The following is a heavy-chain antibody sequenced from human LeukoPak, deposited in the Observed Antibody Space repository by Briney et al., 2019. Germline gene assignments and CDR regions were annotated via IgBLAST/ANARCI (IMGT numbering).Heavy chain of an antibody. Sequence: SQTLSLTCTVSGGSISSGSYYWSWIRQPAGKGLEWIGRIYTSGSTNYNPSLKSRVTMSVDTSKNQFSLKLSSVTAADTAVYYCARAGVFHYYDSSGYYYDLAYFDYWGQGTLVTVSS. CDR1: GGSISSGSYY. CDR3: ARAGVFHYYDSSGYYYDLAYFDY. J-gene: IGHJ4*02. V-gene: IGHV4-61*02. CDR2: IYTSGST. D-gene: IGHD3-22*01.